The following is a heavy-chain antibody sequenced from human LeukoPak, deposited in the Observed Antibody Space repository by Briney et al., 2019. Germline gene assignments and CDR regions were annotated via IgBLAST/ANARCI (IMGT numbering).Heavy chain of an antibody. Sequence: ASVKVSCKASGGTFSSYAISWVRQAPGQGLEWMGGIIPQFGTTKYGQKFRGRVTITADKSTNTAYMELKSLTSQDTAVYYCARVVPQTDFGVIKGYYSYMDVWGKGTTVTVSS. CDR3: ARVVPQTDFGVIKGYYSYMDV. CDR1: GGTFSSYA. V-gene: IGHV1-69*06. J-gene: IGHJ6*03. D-gene: IGHD3-3*01. CDR2: IIPQFGTT.